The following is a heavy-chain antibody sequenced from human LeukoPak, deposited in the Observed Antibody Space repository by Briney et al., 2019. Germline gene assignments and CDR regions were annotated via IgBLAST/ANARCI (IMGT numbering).Heavy chain of an antibody. J-gene: IGHJ4*02. V-gene: IGHV1-8*01. D-gene: IGHD3-10*01. CDR3: ARGDVYYGSGEFDY. Sequence: ASVKVSCKASGYTFTSYDINWVRQATGQGLEWMGWMNPNSGNTGYAQKFQGRVTMTRNTSISTAYMELSSLRSEDTAVYYCARGDVYYGSGEFDYWGQGTLVTVSS. CDR2: MNPNSGNT. CDR1: GYTFTSYD.